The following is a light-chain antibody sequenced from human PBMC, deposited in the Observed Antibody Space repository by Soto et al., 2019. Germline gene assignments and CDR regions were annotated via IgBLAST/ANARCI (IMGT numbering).Light chain of an antibody. CDR2: DAS. Sequence: EIVLTQSPATLSLSPGERVTLSCRASQSIGRYLAWYQHIPGQAPRLLIYDASNRATGIPARFSGSGSGTDFTLTISSLEPEYFADYYCQQRANWLTFGGGTKVEIK. V-gene: IGKV3-11*01. CDR3: QQRANWLT. J-gene: IGKJ4*01. CDR1: QSIGRY.